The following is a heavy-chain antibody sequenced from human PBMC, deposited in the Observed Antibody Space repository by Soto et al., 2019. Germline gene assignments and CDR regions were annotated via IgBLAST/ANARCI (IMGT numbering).Heavy chain of an antibody. J-gene: IGHJ4*02. CDR2: ISYDGSNK. V-gene: IGHV3-30*18. Sequence: GGSLRLSCAASGFTFSSYGMHWVRQAPGKGLEWVAVISYDGSNKYYADSVKGRFTISRDNSKNTLYLQMNSLRAEDTAVYYCANAYYDILTAGHWGQGTLVTVSS. D-gene: IGHD3-9*01. CDR3: ANAYYDILTAGH. CDR1: GFTFSSYG.